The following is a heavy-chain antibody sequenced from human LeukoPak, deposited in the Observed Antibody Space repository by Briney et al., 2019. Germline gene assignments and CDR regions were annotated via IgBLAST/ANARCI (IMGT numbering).Heavy chain of an antibody. CDR2: IKQDGSEK. J-gene: IGHJ4*02. CDR3: ARVRWDLLSTDY. D-gene: IGHD1-26*01. V-gene: IGHV3-7*01. Sequence: GGSLRLSCAASEFTFSNYWMSWVRQAPGKGLDWVANIKQDGSEKYYVDSVKGRFTISRDNAKNSLYLQMNSLRVEDTAVYYCARVRWDLLSTDYWGQGSLVTVSS. CDR1: EFTFSNYW.